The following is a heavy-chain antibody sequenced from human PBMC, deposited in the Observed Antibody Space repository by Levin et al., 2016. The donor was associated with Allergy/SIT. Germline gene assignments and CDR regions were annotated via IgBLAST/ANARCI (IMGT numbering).Heavy chain of an antibody. CDR2: INPSGGST. CDR3: ARGVIVENHYYYYGMDV. V-gene: IGHV1-46*01. Sequence: WVRQAPGQGLEWMGIINPSGGSTSYAQKFQGRVTITADESTSTAYMELSSLRSEDTAVYYCARGVIVENHYYYYGMDVWGQGTTVTVSS. J-gene: IGHJ6*02. D-gene: IGHD1-26*01.